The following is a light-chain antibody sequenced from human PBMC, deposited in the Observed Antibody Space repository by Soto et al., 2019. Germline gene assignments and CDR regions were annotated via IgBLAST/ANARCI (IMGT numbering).Light chain of an antibody. CDR2: GAS. V-gene: IGKV3-15*01. CDR1: QSVSSK. CDR3: QQYHDWPGT. J-gene: IGKJ1*01. Sequence: EIVLTQSPGTLSVSPGERATLSCRASQSVSSKLAWYQQKPGQAPRLLFYGASTGATGIPARLSGSGSETEFTLSISSLQSEDFAVYYCQQYHDWPGTFGQGTKVEIK.